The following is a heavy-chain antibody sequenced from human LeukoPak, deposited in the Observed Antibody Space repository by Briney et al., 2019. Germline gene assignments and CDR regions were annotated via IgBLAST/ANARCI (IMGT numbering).Heavy chain of an antibody. V-gene: IGHV3-30-3*01. D-gene: IGHD2-15*01. CDR2: ISYDGSNK. CDR3: ARDYCSGGSCYSIPGY. CDR1: GFTFSTYA. J-gene: IGHJ4*02. Sequence: PGGSLRLSCAASGFTFSTYAMHWVRQAPGKGLEWVAVISYDGSNKYYADSVKGRFTISRDNSKNALYLQMNSLRAEGTAVYYCARDYCSGGSCYSIPGYWGQGTLVTVSS.